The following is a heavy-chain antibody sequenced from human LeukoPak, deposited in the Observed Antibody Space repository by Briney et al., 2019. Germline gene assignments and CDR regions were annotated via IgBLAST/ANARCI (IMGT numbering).Heavy chain of an antibody. CDR3: AREYYGSGSYYNNYYYYGMDV. CDR2: ISYDGSSK. D-gene: IGHD3-10*01. CDR1: GFPFSTYS. J-gene: IGHJ6*02. Sequence: GGSLRLSCVTSGFPFSTYSMNWVRQAPGKGLEWVAVISYDGSSKYYADSVKGRFTISRDNSKNTLYLQMNSLRAEDTAVYYCAREYYGSGSYYNNYYYYGMDVWGQGTTVTVSS. V-gene: IGHV3-30*03.